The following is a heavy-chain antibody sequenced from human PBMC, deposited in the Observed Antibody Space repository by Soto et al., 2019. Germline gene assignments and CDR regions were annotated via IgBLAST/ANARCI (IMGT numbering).Heavy chain of an antibody. J-gene: IGHJ6*02. CDR3: ARAPPGPAPRWGV. V-gene: IGHV4-30-2*01. CDR1: GGSISSGGYS. Sequence: SETLSLTCAVSGGSISSGGYSWSWIRQPPGKGLEWIGYIYPTGKTYYNPSLENRVTISIDTPKNQFSLQLTSATAADTAVYYCARAPPGPAPRWGVWGHGTTVTVSS. CDR2: IYPTGKT. D-gene: IGHD3-16*01.